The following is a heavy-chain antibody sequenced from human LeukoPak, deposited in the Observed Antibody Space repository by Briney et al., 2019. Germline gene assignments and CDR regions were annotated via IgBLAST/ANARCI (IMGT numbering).Heavy chain of an antibody. J-gene: IGHJ4*02. V-gene: IGHV1-69*13. CDR2: IIPIFGTA. D-gene: IGHD3-9*01. Sequence: SVKVSCKASGGTFSSYAISWVRQAPGQGLEWMGGIIPIFGTANYAQKFQGRVTITADESTSTAYMELSSLRSEDTAVYYCAREGEGYFDWFLYFDHWGQGTLVTVSS. CDR1: GGTFSSYA. CDR3: AREGEGYFDWFLYFDH.